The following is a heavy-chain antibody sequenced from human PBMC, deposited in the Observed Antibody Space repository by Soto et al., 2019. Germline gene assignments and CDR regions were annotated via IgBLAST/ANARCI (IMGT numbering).Heavy chain of an antibody. CDR3: ARDTYSGYDFGL. V-gene: IGHV4-30-4*01. J-gene: IGHJ5*02. CDR2: IPSRGRP. D-gene: IGHD5-12*01. Sequence: QVQLRESGPGLVKPSQTLSLICSVSGASVAGGSYYWSWVRQPPGKGLEWIGYIPSRGRPFYNPSLTSRGPISADTSKNQLSLQLTSVTAADTAVYYCARDTYSGYDFGLWGQGTLVTVSS. CDR1: GASVAGGSYY.